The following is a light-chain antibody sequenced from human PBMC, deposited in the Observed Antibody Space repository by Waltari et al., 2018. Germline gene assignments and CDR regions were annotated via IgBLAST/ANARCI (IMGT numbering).Light chain of an antibody. V-gene: IGKV1-12*01. J-gene: IGKJ1*01. Sequence: DIQMTQSPSSVSASVGDRVILTCRASQGISSRLAWYQQKPGKAPKLLIYDASSLHRGVPSKFSGSGSGTEFTLTISSLQPEDFATYYCQQVDSFPRTFGQGTKVEVK. CDR1: QGISSR. CDR2: DAS. CDR3: QQVDSFPRT.